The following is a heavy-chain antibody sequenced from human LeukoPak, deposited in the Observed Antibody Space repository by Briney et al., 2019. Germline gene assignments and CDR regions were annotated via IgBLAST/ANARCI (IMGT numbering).Heavy chain of an antibody. V-gene: IGHV1-69*04. CDR1: GGTFSSYA. D-gene: IGHD5-12*01. Sequence: ASVKVSCKASGGTFSSYAISWVRQAPGQGLEWMGRIIPILGIANYAQKFQGRVTITADKSTSTAYMELSSLRSEDTAVYYCARETYSGYAPYFDYWGQGTLVTASS. CDR3: ARETYSGYAPYFDY. J-gene: IGHJ4*02. CDR2: IIPILGIA.